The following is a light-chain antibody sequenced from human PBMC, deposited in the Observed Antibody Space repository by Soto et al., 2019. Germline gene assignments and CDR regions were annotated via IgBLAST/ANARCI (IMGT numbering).Light chain of an antibody. Sequence: AIQLTQSPSSLSASVGDRVTITCRTSQGISSALAWYQQRPGKAPKLLIYDASSLESGVPSRFSGSGSGTDFTLTISSLQPEDFATYYCPQFKSDPITFGQGTRLEIK. CDR3: PQFKSDPIT. J-gene: IGKJ5*01. CDR2: DAS. V-gene: IGKV1-13*02. CDR1: QGISSA.